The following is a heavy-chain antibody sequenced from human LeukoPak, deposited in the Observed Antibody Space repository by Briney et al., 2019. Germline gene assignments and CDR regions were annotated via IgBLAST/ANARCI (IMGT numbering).Heavy chain of an antibody. Sequence: GSLRLSCAASGFTFSAYAMHWVRQAPGKGLEWVAVISYDGSNKYYADSVKGRFTISGDKSKDTLYPQMNSLRPEDTAVYYCARGPGPIAGAKNPFDIWGQGTMVTVSS. J-gene: IGHJ3*02. V-gene: IGHV3-30*01. D-gene: IGHD1-26*01. CDR1: GFTFSAYA. CDR3: ARGPGPIAGAKNPFDI. CDR2: ISYDGSNK.